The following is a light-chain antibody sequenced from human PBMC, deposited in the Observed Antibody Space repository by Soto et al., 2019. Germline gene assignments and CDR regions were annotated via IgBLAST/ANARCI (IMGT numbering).Light chain of an antibody. V-gene: IGLV2-14*01. CDR2: EVS. Sequence: LTQPASVSGSAGQSIAISCTGTSSDVGGYNYVSWYQQHPGKAPKLLLSEVSKRPSGVSDRFSGSKSGNTASLTISGLQTQDEADYYCSSFTSAYTFVFGTGTKVTVL. J-gene: IGLJ1*01. CDR1: SSDVGGYNY. CDR3: SSFTSAYTFV.